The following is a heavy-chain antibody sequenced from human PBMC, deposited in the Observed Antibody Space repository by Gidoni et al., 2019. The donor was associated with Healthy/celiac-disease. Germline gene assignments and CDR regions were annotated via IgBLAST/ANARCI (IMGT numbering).Heavy chain of an antibody. CDR1: VFPFSSYA. V-gene: IGHV3-30-3*01. CDR3: ARDKAPYSGSLGDAFDI. CDR2: ISYDGSNK. D-gene: IGHD1-26*01. Sequence: QVQLVESGGGVVQPGRSLRLSCAASVFPFSSYAMHWVRQAPGKGLEWVAVISYDGSNKYYADSVKGRFTISRDNSKNTLYLQMNSLRAEDTAVYYCARDKAPYSGSLGDAFDIWGQGTMVTVSS. J-gene: IGHJ3*02.